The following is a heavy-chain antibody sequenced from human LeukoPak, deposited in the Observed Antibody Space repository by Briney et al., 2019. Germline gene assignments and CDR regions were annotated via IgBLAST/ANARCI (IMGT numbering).Heavy chain of an antibody. CDR2: IWYDGSDE. Sequence: GGSLRLSCAASGFTFSRNGMHWVRQAPGKGLEWVAYIWYDGSDEDYADSVKGRFTISRDNSRNTLYLQMNSLRAEDTAVYYCARYNTGHGFDFWGQGTLVTVSS. J-gene: IGHJ4*02. D-gene: IGHD6-19*01. CDR1: GFTFSRNG. CDR3: ARYNTGHGFDF. V-gene: IGHV3-33*08.